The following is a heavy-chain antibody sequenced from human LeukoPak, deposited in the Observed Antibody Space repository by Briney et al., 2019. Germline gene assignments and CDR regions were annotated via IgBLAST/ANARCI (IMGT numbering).Heavy chain of an antibody. J-gene: IGHJ4*02. CDR1: GFTFSTYG. CDR2: ISYDGNKE. V-gene: IGHV3-30*18. CDR3: AKDRLQYWGGDCYSWIYSLDY. Sequence: QPGGSLRLSCAASGFTFSTYGMHWVRQAPGKGLEWVAVISYDGNKEYYVDSVKGRFTISRDKSKSTLYLQMNSLRADDTAVYYCAKDRLQYWGGDCYSWIYSLDYWGQGPLVTVSS. D-gene: IGHD2-21*02.